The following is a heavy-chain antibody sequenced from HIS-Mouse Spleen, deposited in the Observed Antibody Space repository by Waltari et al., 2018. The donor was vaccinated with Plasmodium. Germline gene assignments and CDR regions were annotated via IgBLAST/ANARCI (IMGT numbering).Heavy chain of an antibody. D-gene: IGHD6-13*01. V-gene: IGHV3-7*01. CDR1: GFPFSGYW. CDR3: ASSWYWYFDL. Sequence: EVQLVASGGGLVQPGGSLRLACAASGFPFSGYWMRWVRQAQGKGLEWVANIKQDGSEKYYVGSVKGRFTISRDNAKNSLYLQMNSLRAEDTAVYYCASSWYWYFDLWGRGTLVTVSS. J-gene: IGHJ2*01. CDR2: IKQDGSEK.